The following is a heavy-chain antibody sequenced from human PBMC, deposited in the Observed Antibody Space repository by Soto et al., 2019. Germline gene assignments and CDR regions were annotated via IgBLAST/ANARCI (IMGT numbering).Heavy chain of an antibody. CDR3: TTAPYYYYYMDV. V-gene: IGHV3-15*01. CDR1: GFTFSNAW. Sequence: EVQLVESGGGLVNPGGSLRLSCAASGFTFSNAWMSWVRQAPGKGLEWVGRIKSKTDGGTADYAAPVKGRFTISRDDSKDPLYLQINSLKTEDTAVYYCTTAPYYYYYMDVWGNGTTVTVSS. J-gene: IGHJ6*03. CDR2: IKSKTDGGTA.